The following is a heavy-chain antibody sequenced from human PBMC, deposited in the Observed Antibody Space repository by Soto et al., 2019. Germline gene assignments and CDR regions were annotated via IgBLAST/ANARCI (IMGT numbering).Heavy chain of an antibody. CDR2: VYDLDGT. D-gene: IGHD5-12*01. V-gene: IGHV3-53*01. CDR3: ATWHLRENAYDI. Sequence: DVQLVESGGGLIQPGGSLSLSCVASGLTVSGKKYMAWVRQAPGKGPEWVSGVYDLDGTYYAYSVRVRFTTSIDSSRTTVYLQMRDLRPEETALDFCATWHLRENAYDIWGQGTMVTVSS. J-gene: IGHJ3*02. CDR1: GLTVSGKKY.